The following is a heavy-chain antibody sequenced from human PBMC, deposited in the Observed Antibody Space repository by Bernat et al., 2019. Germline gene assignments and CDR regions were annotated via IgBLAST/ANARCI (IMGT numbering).Heavy chain of an antibody. CDR3: ARTGITMVRGVTNDAFDI. CDR1: GFTFSDYY. J-gene: IGHJ3*02. V-gene: IGHV3-11*05. CDR2: ISSSSSYT. D-gene: IGHD3-10*01. Sequence: QVQLVESGGGLVKPGGSLRLSCAASGFTFSDYYMSWIRQAPGKGLEWVSYISSSSSYTNYADSVKGRFTISRDNANNSLYLQMNSLRAEDTAVYYCARTGITMVRGVTNDAFDIWGQGTMVTVSS.